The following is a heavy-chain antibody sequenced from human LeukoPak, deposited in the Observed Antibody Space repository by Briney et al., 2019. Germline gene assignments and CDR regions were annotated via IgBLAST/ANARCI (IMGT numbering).Heavy chain of an antibody. Sequence: PGGSLRLSCAASGFTFSSYAMSWVRQAPGKGMGWVSAISAGGGSTYYADSVKGRFTISRDNSKNTLYLQMNSLRAEDTAVYYCAKDNSRWLPFDYWGQGTLVTVSS. D-gene: IGHD5-24*01. CDR2: ISAGGGST. CDR3: AKDNSRWLPFDY. J-gene: IGHJ4*02. CDR1: GFTFSSYA. V-gene: IGHV3-23*01.